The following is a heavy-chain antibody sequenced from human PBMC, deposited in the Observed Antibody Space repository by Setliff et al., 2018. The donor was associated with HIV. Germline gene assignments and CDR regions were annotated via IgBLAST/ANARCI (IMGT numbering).Heavy chain of an antibody. Sequence: LRFSCAASGFTFSNYWMDWVRQAPGKGLEWVATIKQDGSEIYYMDSVKGRFTISRDNARTSLFLEMRSLRDEDTAVYLCANLWELGAWGQGTLVTVSS. CDR2: IKQDGSEI. CDR1: GFTFSNYW. D-gene: IGHD3-16*01. V-gene: IGHV3-7*03. J-gene: IGHJ5*02. CDR3: ANLWELGA.